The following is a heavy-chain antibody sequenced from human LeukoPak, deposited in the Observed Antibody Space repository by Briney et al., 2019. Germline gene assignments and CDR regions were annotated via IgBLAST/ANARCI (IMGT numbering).Heavy chain of an antibody. CDR2: ISYDGSNK. Sequence: PGGSLGLSCAASGFTFSSYGMHWVRQAPGKGLEWVAVISYDGSNKYYADSVKGRFTISRDNSKNTLYLQMNSLRAEDTAVYYCAKGNSSGWYFDYWGQGTLVTVSS. CDR1: GFTFSSYG. D-gene: IGHD6-19*01. CDR3: AKGNSSGWYFDY. J-gene: IGHJ4*02. V-gene: IGHV3-30*18.